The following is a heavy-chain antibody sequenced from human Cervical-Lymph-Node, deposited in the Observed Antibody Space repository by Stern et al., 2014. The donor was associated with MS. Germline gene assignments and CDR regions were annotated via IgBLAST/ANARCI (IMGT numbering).Heavy chain of an antibody. J-gene: IGHJ4*02. CDR1: GFTFSSYG. V-gene: IGHV3-30*18. D-gene: IGHD6-13*01. CDR2: ISYDGSNK. CDR3: AKDGSYSSSVFDY. Sequence: VQLVESGGGVVQPGRSLRLSCAASGFTFSSYGMHWVRQAPGKGLEWVAVISYDGSNKYYADSVKGRFTISRDNSKNTLYLQMNSLRAEDTAVYYCAKDGSYSSSVFDYWGQGTLVTVSS.